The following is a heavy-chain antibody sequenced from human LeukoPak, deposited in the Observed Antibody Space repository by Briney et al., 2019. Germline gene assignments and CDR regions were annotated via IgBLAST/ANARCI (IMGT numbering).Heavy chain of an antibody. CDR2: INPSGGST. CDR1: GFTFTSYY. J-gene: IGHJ4*02. D-gene: IGHD1-7*01. Sequence: PGGSLRLSCAASGFTFTSYYMHWVRQAPGQGLEWMGIINPSGGSTSYAQKFQGRVTMTRDMSTSTVYMELSSLRSEDTAVYYCARGPGITGTTYPFDYWGQGTQVTVSS. CDR3: ARGPGITGTTYPFDY. V-gene: IGHV1-46*01.